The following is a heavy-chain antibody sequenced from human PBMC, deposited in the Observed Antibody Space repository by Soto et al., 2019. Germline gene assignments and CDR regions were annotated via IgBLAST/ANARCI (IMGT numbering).Heavy chain of an antibody. Sequence: QVQLVESGGGVVQPGRSLRLSCAASGFSFSSYAMHWVRQAPGKGLEWVAVISYDGSNKYHPDSVKGRLTNSRDNSRNTPYLQMNSLRAEDTAVFYCARGRYYDPRPEYSQHWGQGTLVTVSS. V-gene: IGHV3-30-3*01. CDR1: GFSFSSYA. CDR3: ARGRYYDPRPEYSQH. D-gene: IGHD3-22*01. J-gene: IGHJ1*01. CDR2: ISYDGSNK.